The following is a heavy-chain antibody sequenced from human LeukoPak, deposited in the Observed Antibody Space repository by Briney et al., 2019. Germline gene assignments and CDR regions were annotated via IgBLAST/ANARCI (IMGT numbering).Heavy chain of an antibody. CDR2: INPNSGST. D-gene: IGHD3-3*01. CDR1: GYTFTSYH. CDR3: AREAITIFGLVRTQTTKGPHRFDP. Sequence: ASLKVSCKASGYTFTSYHMHWVRQAPGQGLEWMGIINPNSGSTNYAQRFRGRVTMTRDTSTGTVYMELSSLTSEDTAVYYCAREAITIFGLVRTQTTKGPHRFDPWGQGTLVTVSS. J-gene: IGHJ5*02. V-gene: IGHV1-46*01.